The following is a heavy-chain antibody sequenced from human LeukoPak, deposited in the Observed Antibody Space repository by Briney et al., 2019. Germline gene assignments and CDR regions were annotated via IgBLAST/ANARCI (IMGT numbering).Heavy chain of an antibody. CDR1: GGSISSYC. CDR3: ARRQRRDGYNSPGSFDY. V-gene: IGHV4-4*07. D-gene: IGHD5-24*01. Sequence: KPSETLSLTCTVSGGSISSYCWSWIRHPPGKGLEWIGRIYTSGSTNYNPSLKSRVTMSVDTSKNQFSLKLSTVTAADTAVYYCARRQRRDGYNSPGSFDYWGQGTLVTVSS. J-gene: IGHJ4*02. CDR2: IYTSGST.